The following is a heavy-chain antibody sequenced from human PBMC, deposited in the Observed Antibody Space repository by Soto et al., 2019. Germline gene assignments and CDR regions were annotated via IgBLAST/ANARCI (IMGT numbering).Heavy chain of an antibody. Sequence: EVQLVESGGGLVKPGGSLRLSCAASGFTFSSYSMNWVRQAPGKGLEWVSSISSSSSYIYYADSVKGRFTISRDNXKXXLYLQMNSLRAEDTAVYYCASLYYYDSSGYPQKDYWGQGTLVTVSS. CDR3: ASLYYYDSSGYPQKDY. D-gene: IGHD3-22*01. J-gene: IGHJ4*02. CDR2: ISSSSSYI. V-gene: IGHV3-21*01. CDR1: GFTFSSYS.